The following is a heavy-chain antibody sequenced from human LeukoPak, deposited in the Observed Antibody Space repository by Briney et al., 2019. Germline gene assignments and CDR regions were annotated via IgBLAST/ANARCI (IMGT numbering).Heavy chain of an antibody. V-gene: IGHV4-34*01. CDR1: GGSFSGYY. CDR3: ARGGYYDSSGYYSPPDV. J-gene: IGHJ6*02. CDR2: INHSGST. Sequence: PSETLSLTCAVYGGSFSGYYWSWIRQPPGKGLEWIGEINHSGSTNYNPSLKSRVTISVDRSKNQFSLKLSSVTAADTAVYYCARGGYYDSSGYYSPPDVWGQGTTVTVSS. D-gene: IGHD3-22*01.